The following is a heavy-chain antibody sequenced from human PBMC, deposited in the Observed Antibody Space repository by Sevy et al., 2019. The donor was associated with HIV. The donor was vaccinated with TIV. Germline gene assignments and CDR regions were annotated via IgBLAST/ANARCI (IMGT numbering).Heavy chain of an antibody. D-gene: IGHD3-10*01. Sequence: ASVKVSCKASGYTFTGYYMHWVRQAPGQGLEWMGWINPNSGGTNYAQMFQGRVTMTRDTSISTAYMERSRLRSEDTAVYYCARDQVWFVGFGELLALNYWGQGTLVTVSS. J-gene: IGHJ4*02. CDR3: ARDQVWFVGFGELLALNY. CDR2: INPNSGGT. CDR1: GYTFTGYY. V-gene: IGHV1-2*02.